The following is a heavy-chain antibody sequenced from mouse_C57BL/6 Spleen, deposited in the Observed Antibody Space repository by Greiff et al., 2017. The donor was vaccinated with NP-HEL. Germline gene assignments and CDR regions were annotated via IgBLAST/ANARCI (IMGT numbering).Heavy chain of an antibody. V-gene: IGHV1-15*01. CDR1: GYTFTDYE. Sequence: VQLQQSGAELVRPGASVTLSCKASGYTFTDYEMHWVKQTPVHGLEWIGAIDPETGGTAYNQKFKGKAILTADKSSSTAYMQLSSLTSEDSAVYYCARTGVPNAMDYWGQGTSVTVSS. CDR2: IDPETGGT. CDR3: ARTGVPNAMDY. D-gene: IGHD5-1*01. J-gene: IGHJ4*01.